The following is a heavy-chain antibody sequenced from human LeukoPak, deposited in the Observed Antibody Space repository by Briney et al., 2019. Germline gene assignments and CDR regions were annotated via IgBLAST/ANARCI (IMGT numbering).Heavy chain of an antibody. J-gene: IGHJ2*01. CDR3: ARDHSVTGYWYFDL. CDR1: GGSISSGDYS. V-gene: IGHV4-30-2*01. CDR2: IYHTGGT. D-gene: IGHD2-21*02. Sequence: TLSLTCAGSGGSISSGDYSWIWVRQPPGKGLEWIGYIYHTGGTFVNPSLKSRVTMSANRAKNQFSLKLSSVTAPDTAVYYCARDHSVTGYWYFDLWGRGTLVTVSS.